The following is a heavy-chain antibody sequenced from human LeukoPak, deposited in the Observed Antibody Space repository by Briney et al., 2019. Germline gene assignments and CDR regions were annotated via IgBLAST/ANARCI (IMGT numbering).Heavy chain of an antibody. D-gene: IGHD4-11*01. CDR2: ISAYNGYT. CDR1: GYTFTSYG. CDR3: ARDKAVTTELTQYFQH. Sequence: GASVKVSCKASGYTFTSYGISWVRQAPGQGLEWMGWISAYNGYTNYAQKFQFRVTMTTDTSTSTAYMELSSLTSDDTAVYYCARDKAVTTELTQYFQHWGQGTLVTVSS. V-gene: IGHV1-18*01. J-gene: IGHJ1*01.